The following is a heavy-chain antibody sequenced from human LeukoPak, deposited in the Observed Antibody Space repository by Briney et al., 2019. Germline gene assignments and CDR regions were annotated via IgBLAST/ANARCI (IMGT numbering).Heavy chain of an antibody. D-gene: IGHD6-19*01. CDR3: AKDSSGRYRISTLGY. CDR2: IYSGGST. J-gene: IGHJ4*02. CDR1: GFTVSSNY. V-gene: IGHV3-66*01. Sequence: PGGSLRLPCAASGFTVSSNYMSWVRQAPGKGLEWVSVIYSGGSTYYADSVKGRFTISRDNSKNTLYLQMNSLRAEDTAVYYCAKDSSGRYRISTLGYWGQGTLVTVSS.